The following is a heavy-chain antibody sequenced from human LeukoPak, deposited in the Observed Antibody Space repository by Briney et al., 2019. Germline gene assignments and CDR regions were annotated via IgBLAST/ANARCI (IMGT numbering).Heavy chain of an antibody. Sequence: SETLSLTCTVSGGSISSYYWSWIRQPPGKGLEWIGYIYYSGSTNYNPSLKSRVTISVDTSKNQFSLKLSSVTAADTAVYYCARWADFWSGYSDYWGQGTLVAVSS. CDR3: ARWADFWSGYSDY. J-gene: IGHJ4*02. D-gene: IGHD3-3*01. V-gene: IGHV4-59*01. CDR1: GGSISSYY. CDR2: IYYSGST.